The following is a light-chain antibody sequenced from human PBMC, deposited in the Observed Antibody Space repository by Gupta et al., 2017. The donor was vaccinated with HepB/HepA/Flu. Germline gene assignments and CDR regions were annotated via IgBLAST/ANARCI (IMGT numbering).Light chain of an antibody. V-gene: IGLV3-21*02. CDR3: QVWDSSSDHPV. CDR1: NIGSKS. J-gene: IGLJ2*01. Sequence: SYVLTQPRSVSVAPGETARITCGGNNIGSKSVHWYQQKPGQAPVLVVYDDSDRPSGVPERFSGSNSGNTATLTISRVEAEDGADYYCQVWDSSSDHPVFGGGTKLTVL. CDR2: DDS.